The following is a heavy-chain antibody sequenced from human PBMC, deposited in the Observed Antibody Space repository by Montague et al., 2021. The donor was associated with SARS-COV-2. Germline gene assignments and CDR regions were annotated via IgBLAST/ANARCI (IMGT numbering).Heavy chain of an antibody. D-gene: IGHD1-14*01. V-gene: IGHV4-59*12. CDR3: ARINPTGVDF. Sequence: SETLSLTCAVSGGSFSGFYWTWIRSPPGKGLDWIGSISYTGSTNYNPSLKSRVAISVDTSKNQFSLKLTSVTAADTAFYYCARINPTGVDFWGQGTLVTVSS. J-gene: IGHJ4*02. CDR2: ISYTGST. CDR1: GGSFSGFY.